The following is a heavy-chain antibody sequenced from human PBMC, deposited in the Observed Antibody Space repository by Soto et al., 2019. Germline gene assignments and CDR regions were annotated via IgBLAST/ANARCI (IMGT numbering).Heavy chain of an antibody. CDR3: AKAKRRSNFYYRGLDV. V-gene: IGHV3-23*01. D-gene: IGHD1-26*01. J-gene: IGHJ6*02. CDR2: ITAATGTT. Sequence: PGGSLRLSCAASGFTFGSYGMTWVRQAPGKGLECVSGITAATGTTYYADSVKGRFTISRDLSTNTLFLQMNSLRAADSAVYYCAKAKRRSNFYYRGLDVWGQGTTVTVSS. CDR1: GFTFGSYG.